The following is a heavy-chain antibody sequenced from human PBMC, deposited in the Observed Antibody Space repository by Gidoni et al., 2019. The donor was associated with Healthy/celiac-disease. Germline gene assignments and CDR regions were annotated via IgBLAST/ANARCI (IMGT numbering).Heavy chain of an antibody. D-gene: IGHD1-1*01. J-gene: IGHJ4*02. CDR1: GFTFSSYE. CDR3: AAEGYNWNDDLVFDY. V-gene: IGHV3-48*03. CDR2: LSSSGSTI. Sequence: EVQLVESGGGLVQPGGSLRLSCAASGFTFSSYEMNWVRQAPGKGLEWVSYLSSSGSTIYYADSVKGRFTISRDNAKNSLYLQMNSLRAEDTAVYYCAAEGYNWNDDLVFDYWGQGTLVTVSS.